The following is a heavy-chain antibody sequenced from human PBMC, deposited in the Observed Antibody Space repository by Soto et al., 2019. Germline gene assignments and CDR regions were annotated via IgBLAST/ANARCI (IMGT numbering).Heavy chain of an antibody. Sequence: GGSLRLSCAASGFIFENFGMSWVRQAPGKGLEWISSISGSGFKKYYADSVKGRFTISRDNSKSTVYLELNNLSAEDTAVYHCAKNQGIELVPLATVDWFDPWGQGSVVTVSS. CDR3: AKNQGIELVPLATVDWFDP. V-gene: IGHV3-23*01. D-gene: IGHD2-2*01. CDR2: ISGSGFKK. J-gene: IGHJ5*02. CDR1: GFIFENFG.